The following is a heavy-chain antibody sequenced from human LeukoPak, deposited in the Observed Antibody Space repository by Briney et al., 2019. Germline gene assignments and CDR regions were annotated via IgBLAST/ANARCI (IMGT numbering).Heavy chain of an antibody. Sequence: SETLSLTCTVSGGSISSYYWSWIRQPPGKGLEWIGYIHYSGSTNYKSSLKSRVTISVDTSKNQFSLKLSSVTAADTAVYYCARGRIESGSYDFDYWGQGTLVTVSS. CDR2: IHYSGST. J-gene: IGHJ4*02. D-gene: IGHD1-26*01. CDR3: ARGRIESGSYDFDY. V-gene: IGHV4-59*12. CDR1: GGSISSYY.